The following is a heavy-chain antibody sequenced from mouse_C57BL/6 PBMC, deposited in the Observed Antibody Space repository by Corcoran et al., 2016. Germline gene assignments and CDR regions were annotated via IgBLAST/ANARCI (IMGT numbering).Heavy chain of an antibody. Sequence: DVQLQESGPGLVNPSQSLSLTCSVTGYSITSGYYWNWIRQFPGNKLEWMGYISYDGSNNYNPSLKNRISITRDTSKNQFFLKLNSVTTEDTATYYCARASNWFAYWGQGTLVTVSA. V-gene: IGHV3-6*01. CDR2: ISYDGSN. CDR1: GYSITSGYY. D-gene: IGHD2-5*01. CDR3: ARASNWFAY. J-gene: IGHJ3*01.